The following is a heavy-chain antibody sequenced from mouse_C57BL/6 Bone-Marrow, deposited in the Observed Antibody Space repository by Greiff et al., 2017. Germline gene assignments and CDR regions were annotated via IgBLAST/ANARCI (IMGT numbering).Heavy chain of an antibody. J-gene: IGHJ3*01. CDR3: ASWGWFSY. V-gene: IGHV1-82*01. D-gene: IGHD4-1*01. CDR2: IYPGDGDT. CDR1: GYAFSSSW. Sequence: QVQLQQSGPELVKPGASVTISCKASGYAFSSSWMNWVKQRPGKGLEWIGRIYPGDGDTNYNGKFKGKATLTADKSSSTAYMQLSSLTSEDSAVYFCASWGWFSYWGQGTLVTVSA.